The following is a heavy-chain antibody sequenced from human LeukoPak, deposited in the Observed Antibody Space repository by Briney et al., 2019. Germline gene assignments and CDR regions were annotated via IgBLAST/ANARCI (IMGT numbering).Heavy chain of an antibody. J-gene: IGHJ4*02. CDR3: ARVVSLPTTDYFDY. D-gene: IGHD4-17*01. V-gene: IGHV1-2*02. Sequence: GASVKVSCKASGYTFTGYYMHWVRQAPGQGLEWMGWINPNSGGTNYAQKFQGRVTMTRDTSISTAYMELSRLGSDDTAVYYCARVVSLPTTDYFDYWGQGTLVTVSS. CDR2: INPNSGGT. CDR1: GYTFTGYY.